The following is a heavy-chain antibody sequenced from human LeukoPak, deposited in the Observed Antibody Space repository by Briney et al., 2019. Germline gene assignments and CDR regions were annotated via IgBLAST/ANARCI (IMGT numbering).Heavy chain of an antibody. V-gene: IGHV3-30*02. Sequence: GGSLRLSCAASGFTFSSYSMTWVRQSPGKGLGWVAFIRYDGSNKYYADSVKGRFTISRDNSKNTLYLQMNSLRAEDTAVYNCARKAYSNYYFAYWGQGTLVTVSS. CDR1: GFTFSSYS. J-gene: IGHJ4*02. D-gene: IGHD4-11*01. CDR2: IRYDGSNK. CDR3: ARKAYSNYYFAY.